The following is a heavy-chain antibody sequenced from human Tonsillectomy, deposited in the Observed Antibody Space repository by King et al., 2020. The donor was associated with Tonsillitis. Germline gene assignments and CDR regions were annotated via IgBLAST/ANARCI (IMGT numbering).Heavy chain of an antibody. V-gene: IGHV4-39*01. Sequence: PLQESGPGLVKPSETLSLTCTVSGGSISSSSYYWGWIRQPPGKGLEWIGSIYYSGSTYYNPSLKSRVTISVDTSKNQFSLKLSSVTAADTAVYYCARREQLWFWEAFDIWGQGTMVTVSS. J-gene: IGHJ3*02. CDR1: GGSISSSSYY. CDR2: IYYSGST. CDR3: ARREQLWFWEAFDI. D-gene: IGHD5-18*01.